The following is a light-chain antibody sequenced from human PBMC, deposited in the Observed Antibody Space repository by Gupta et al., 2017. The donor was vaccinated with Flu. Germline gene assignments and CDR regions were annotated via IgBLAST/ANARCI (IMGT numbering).Light chain of an antibody. Sequence: DIQVTQFPSTLSASVGDRVTITCRASQSVDSWLAWYQQKPGKPPRLLIYRVSNLESGVPSRFSGSGSGTEFALTISSLQPDDFGTYYCQHYHSSPLSFGGGTKVEIK. J-gene: IGKJ4*01. CDR2: RVS. CDR3: QHYHSSPLS. CDR1: QSVDSW. V-gene: IGKV1-5*03.